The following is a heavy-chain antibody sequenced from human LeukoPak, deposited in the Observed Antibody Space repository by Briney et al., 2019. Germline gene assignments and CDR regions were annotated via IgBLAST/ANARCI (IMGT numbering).Heavy chain of an antibody. CDR1: GYTFTSYD. V-gene: IGHV1-8*01. CDR2: MNPNSGNT. D-gene: IGHD1-26*01. Sequence: GASVKVSCKASGYTFTSYDINWVRQATGQGLEWMGWMNPNSGNTGYAQKFQGRVTMTRNTSISTAYMELSSLRSEDAAVYYRARGLRVGATREYGYWGQGTLVTVSS. CDR3: ARGLRVGATREYGY. J-gene: IGHJ4*02.